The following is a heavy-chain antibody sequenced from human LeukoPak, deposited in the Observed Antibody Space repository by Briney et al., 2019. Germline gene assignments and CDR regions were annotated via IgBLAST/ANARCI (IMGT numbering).Heavy chain of an antibody. CDR2: INPNSGGT. V-gene: IGHV1-2*02. CDR3: ARDIVLMVYAIYSWFDP. J-gene: IGHJ5*02. CDR1: GYTFTGYY. Sequence: ASVKVSCKASGYTFTGYYMHWVRQAPGQGLEWMGWINPNSGGTNYAQKFQGRVTMTRETSISTAYMELSRLRSDDTAVYYCARDIVLMVYAIYSWFDPWGQGTLVTVSS. D-gene: IGHD2-8*01.